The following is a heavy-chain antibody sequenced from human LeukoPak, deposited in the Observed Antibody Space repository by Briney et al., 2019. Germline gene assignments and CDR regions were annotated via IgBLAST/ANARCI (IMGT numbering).Heavy chain of an antibody. Sequence: GGSLRLSCEASGFSIRTYYMSWVRQVPGKGLEWVSVIYSGGTIRYADSVKGRFTFSRDNFKDTLNLQTNSLRADDTAVYYCVRAVHHNFYSDSSGYYGDAFDVWGQGTVVTVSS. CDR1: GFSIRTYY. J-gene: IGHJ3*01. V-gene: IGHV3-53*01. D-gene: IGHD3-22*01. CDR3: VRAVHHNFYSDSSGYYGDAFDV. CDR2: IYSGGTI.